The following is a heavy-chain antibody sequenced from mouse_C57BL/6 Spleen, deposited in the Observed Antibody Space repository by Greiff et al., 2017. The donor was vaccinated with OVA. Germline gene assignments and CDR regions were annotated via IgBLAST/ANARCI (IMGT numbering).Heavy chain of an antibody. V-gene: IGHV1-52*01. CDR3: ASPFYGSSAWYFDV. CDR2: IDPSDSET. D-gene: IGHD1-1*01. J-gene: IGHJ1*03. CDR1: GYTFTSYW. Sequence: QVQLQQSGAELVRPGSSVKLSCKASGYTFTSYWMHWVKQRPIQGLEWIGNIDPSDSETHYNQKFKDKATLTVDKSSSTAYMQLSSLTSEDSAVYYCASPFYGSSAWYFDVWGTGTTVTVSS.